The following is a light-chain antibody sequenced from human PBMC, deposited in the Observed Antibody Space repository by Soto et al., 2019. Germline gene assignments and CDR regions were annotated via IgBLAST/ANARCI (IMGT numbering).Light chain of an antibody. V-gene: IGKV3-15*01. CDR1: QNINTD. J-gene: IGKJ2*01. CDR3: QQYFSWPPKT. Sequence: IVMTQSPGTLSVSPGERATLSCRASQNINTDLAWYQQKPGQAPRLLMFDASTRATGVPPRFSGSGSGTEFTLTISSLQSEDFAVYYCQQYFSWPPKTFGQGTYLEIK. CDR2: DAS.